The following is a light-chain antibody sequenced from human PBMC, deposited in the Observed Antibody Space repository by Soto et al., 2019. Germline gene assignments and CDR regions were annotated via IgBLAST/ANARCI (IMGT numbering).Light chain of an antibody. CDR3: SSYAGSTCFV. V-gene: IGLV2-8*01. Sequence: QSVLTQPPSASGSPGQSVTISCTGTSSDVGGYNYVSWYQHHPGKAPKLVIYEVIKRPSGVPDRFSGSKSGNTASLTVSGLQAEDEADYYCSSYAGSTCFVFGTGTKLTVL. CDR1: SSDVGGYNY. J-gene: IGLJ1*01. CDR2: EVI.